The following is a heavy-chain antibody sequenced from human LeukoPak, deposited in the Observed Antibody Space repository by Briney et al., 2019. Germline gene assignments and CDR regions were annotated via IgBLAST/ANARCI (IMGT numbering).Heavy chain of an antibody. CDR3: ARIPMTTVVTPDWFDP. CDR2: ISAYNGNT. D-gene: IGHD4-23*01. CDR1: GYTFTSYG. J-gene: IGHJ5*02. V-gene: IGHV1-18*01. Sequence: ASVKVSCKSSGYTFTSYGSSEVRQAPRQGLEWMGWISAYNGNTNYAQKLQGRVTMTTDTSTSTAYMELRSLRSDDTAVYYCARIPMTTVVTPDWFDPWGQGTLVTVSS.